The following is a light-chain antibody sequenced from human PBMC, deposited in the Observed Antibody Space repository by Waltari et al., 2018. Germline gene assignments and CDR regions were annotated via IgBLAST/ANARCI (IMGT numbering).Light chain of an antibody. CDR3: QSHDSSLRWV. Sequence: QSALTQPPSVSGAPGQRVTISCTGSSPHLGAGYGVHWFQQIPGTAPKVLISGDNIRPSGVPDRFSASKSGTSASLAITGVQPEDEAVYFCQSHDSSLRWVFGGGTKLTVL. CDR1: SPHLGAGYG. V-gene: IGLV1-40*01. CDR2: GDN. J-gene: IGLJ2*01.